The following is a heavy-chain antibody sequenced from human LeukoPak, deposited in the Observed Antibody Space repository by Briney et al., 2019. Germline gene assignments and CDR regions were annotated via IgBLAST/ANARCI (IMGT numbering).Heavy chain of an antibody. J-gene: IGHJ6*02. CDR2: MYPNSGNT. D-gene: IGHD3-10*01. CDR1: GYTFTSYD. Sequence: ASVKVSCKASGYTFTSYDINWVRQATGQGLEWIGWMYPNSGNTGYAQKFQGRVTMTRNTSISTAYMELSSLRSEDTAVYYCAREGGSGSYYNLYYYYYGMDVWGQGTTVTVSS. CDR3: AREGGSGSYYNLYYYYYGMDV. V-gene: IGHV1-8*01.